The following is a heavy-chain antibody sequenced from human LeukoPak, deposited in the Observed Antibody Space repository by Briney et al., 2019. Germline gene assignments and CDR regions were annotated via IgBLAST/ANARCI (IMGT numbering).Heavy chain of an antibody. CDR3: ATGYHIS. J-gene: IGHJ5*02. CDR1: GYTLAELS. D-gene: IGHD3-10*01. V-gene: IGHV1-24*01. CDR2: FDPEDGET. Sequence: ASVKVSCKVSGYTLAELSMHWLRQVPGKGLEWMGNFDPEDGETIYAQIFQGRLTMTEDTSTDTAYMELSSLRSEDTAIYYCATGYHISWGQGTLVTVSS.